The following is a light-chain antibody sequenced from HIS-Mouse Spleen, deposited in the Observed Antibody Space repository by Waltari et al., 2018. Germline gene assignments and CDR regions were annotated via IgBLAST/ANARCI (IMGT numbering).Light chain of an antibody. CDR2: DVS. J-gene: IGLJ2*01. V-gene: IGLV2-14*03. CDR3: SSYTSSSTEV. Sequence: QSALTQPASVSGSPGQSITISRTGTSSYVVGYNYVSWYQQHPGKAPKLMIYDVSNRPSGVSNRFSGSKSGNTASLTISGLQAEDEADYYCSSYTSSSTEVFGGGTKLTVL. CDR1: SSYVVGYNY.